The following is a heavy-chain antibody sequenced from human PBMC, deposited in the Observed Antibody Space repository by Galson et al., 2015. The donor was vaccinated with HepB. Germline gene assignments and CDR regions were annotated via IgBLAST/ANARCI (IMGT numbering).Heavy chain of an antibody. CDR3: ARDNRQWSFDY. CDR2: ISSSSSYI. D-gene: IGHD1-14*01. Sequence: SLRLSCEASGFTFSSYSMNWVRQAPGKGLEWVSSISSSSSYIYYADSVKGRFTISRDNAKNSLYLQMNSLRAEDTAVYYCARDNRQWSFDYWGQGTLVTVSS. V-gene: IGHV3-21*01. CDR1: GFTFSSYS. J-gene: IGHJ4*02.